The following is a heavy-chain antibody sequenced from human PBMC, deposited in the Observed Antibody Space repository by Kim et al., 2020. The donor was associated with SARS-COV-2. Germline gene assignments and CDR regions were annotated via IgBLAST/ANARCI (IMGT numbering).Heavy chain of an antibody. CDR1: GFTFSSYA. D-gene: IGHD2-8*02. CDR2: ISGSGGST. Sequence: GGSLRLSCAASGFTFSSYAMSCVRQAPGKGLEWVSAISGSGGSTYYADSVKGRFTISRDNSKNTLYLQMNSLRDEDTAVYYCAKVRARLLGYYYYGMDVWGQGTTVTVSS. V-gene: IGHV3-23*01. CDR3: AKVRARLLGYYYYGMDV. J-gene: IGHJ6*02.